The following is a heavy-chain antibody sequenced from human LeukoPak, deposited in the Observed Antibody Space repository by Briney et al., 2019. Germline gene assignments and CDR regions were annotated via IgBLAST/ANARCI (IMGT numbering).Heavy chain of an antibody. CDR3: ACRMLTSTRFEP. V-gene: IGHV5-51*01. CDR1: GYIFTNYW. J-gene: IGHJ5*02. D-gene: IGHD2-2*01. CDR2: IYPGDSRI. Sequence: GESLKISCKTSGYIFTNYWIGWARQMPGKGLEWMAVIYPGDSRIRYNPSFQGQVTISADKSINTAYLQWSSLKASDTAPYYCACRMLTSTRFEPWGQGTLVTVSS.